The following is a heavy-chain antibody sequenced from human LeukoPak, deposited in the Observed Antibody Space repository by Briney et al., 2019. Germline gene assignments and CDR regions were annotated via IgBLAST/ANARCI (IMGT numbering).Heavy chain of an antibody. CDR1: GGSFSGYY. CDR2: INHSGST. Sequence: SETLSLTCAVYGGSFSGYYWSWIRQPPGKGLEWIGEINHSGSTNYNPSLKSRVTISVDTSKNQFSLKLSSVTAADTAVYYCARGSGLYYYDSSGQYDYWGQGTLVTVSS. J-gene: IGHJ4*02. CDR3: ARGSGLYYYDSSGQYDY. V-gene: IGHV4-34*01. D-gene: IGHD3-22*01.